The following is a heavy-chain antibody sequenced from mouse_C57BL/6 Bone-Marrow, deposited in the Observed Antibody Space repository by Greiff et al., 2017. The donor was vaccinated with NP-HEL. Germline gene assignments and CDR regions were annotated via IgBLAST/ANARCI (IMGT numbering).Heavy chain of an antibody. CDR1: GYTFTDYY. J-gene: IGHJ2*01. CDR3: ARSLTTVAY. V-gene: IGHV1-19*01. Sequence: EVKLMESGPVLVKPGASVKMSCKASGYTFTDYYMNWVKQSHGKSLEWIGVINPYNGGTSYNQKFKGKATLTVDKSASTAYMELNSLTSEDSAVYYCARSLTTVAYWGQGTTLTVSS. CDR2: INPYNGGT. D-gene: IGHD1-1*01.